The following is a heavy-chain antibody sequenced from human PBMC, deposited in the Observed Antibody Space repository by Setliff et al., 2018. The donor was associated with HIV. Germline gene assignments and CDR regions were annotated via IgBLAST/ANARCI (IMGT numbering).Heavy chain of an antibody. CDR3: ARTRGYCSKTSCYALRGPDY. J-gene: IGHJ4*02. D-gene: IGHD2-2*01. CDR2: IYYSGSS. CDR1: GGSIRSGGYY. V-gene: IGHV4-31*03. Sequence: PSETLSLTCTVSGGSIRSGGYYWNWIRQHPGKGLEWIGYIYYSGSSYYNPSLKSRFPISIDTSKNQFSLKLSSVTAADTTVYYCARTRGYCSKTSCYALRGPDYWGQGTLVTVSS.